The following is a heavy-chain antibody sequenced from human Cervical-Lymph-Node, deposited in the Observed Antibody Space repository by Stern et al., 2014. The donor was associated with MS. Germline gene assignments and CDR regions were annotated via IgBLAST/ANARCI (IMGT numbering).Heavy chain of an antibody. CDR2: IYYRGST. D-gene: IGHD6-13*01. Sequence: VQLVESGPGLVKPSETLSLTCTVSGGSISSYYWSWIRQPPGKGLEWIGYIYYRGSTKYNPSLKSRVTISRDTSKNQFSLKLSSVTAADTALYYCARERLAAADGKGFDYWGQGTLVIVSS. V-gene: IGHV4-59*01. CDR1: GGSISSYY. CDR3: ARERLAAADGKGFDY. J-gene: IGHJ4*02.